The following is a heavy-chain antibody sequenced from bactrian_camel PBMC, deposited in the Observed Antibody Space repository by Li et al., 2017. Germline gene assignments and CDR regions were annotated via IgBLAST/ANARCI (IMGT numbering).Heavy chain of an antibody. Sequence: HVQLVESGGGSVQPGGSLRLSCVTSFFKYNSYCLGWFRRGPGNEREGVAAIGDDGTTTYADQVKGRFTISRDNAKNTLYLQLNSLKTEDTAMYYCAKDRSWGGSAYESNYWGQGTQVTVS. CDR2: IGDDGTT. CDR1: FFKYNSYC. D-gene: IGHD5*01. V-gene: IGHV3S1*01. J-gene: IGHJ4*01. CDR3: AKDRSWGGSAYESNY.